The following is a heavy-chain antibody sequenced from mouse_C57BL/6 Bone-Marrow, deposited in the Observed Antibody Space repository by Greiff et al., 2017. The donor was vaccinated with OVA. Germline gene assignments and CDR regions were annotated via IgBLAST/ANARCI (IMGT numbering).Heavy chain of an antibody. V-gene: IGHV1-64*01. Sequence: QVQLQQPGAELVKPGASVKLSCKASGYTFTSYWMHWVKQRPGQGLEWIGMIHPNSGSTNYNEKFKSKATLTVDTSSSTASMQLSSLTSEDSAVYYCARQLRLRPFAYWGQGTLVTVSA. J-gene: IGHJ3*01. CDR1: GYTFTSYW. CDR3: ARQLRLRPFAY. D-gene: IGHD3-2*02. CDR2: IHPNSGST.